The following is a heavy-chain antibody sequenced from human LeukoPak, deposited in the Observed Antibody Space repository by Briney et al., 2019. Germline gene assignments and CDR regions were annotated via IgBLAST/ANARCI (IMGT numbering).Heavy chain of an antibody. V-gene: IGHV3-23*01. CDR1: GFTFSSYG. J-gene: IGHJ4*02. CDR2: ISGSGGST. Sequence: GGSLRLSCAASGFTFSSYGMSWVRQAPGKGLEWVSAISGSGGSTYYADSVKGRFTISRDNSKNTLYLQMNSLRAEDTAVYYCAKYSSGWSAFDYWGQGTLVTVSS. CDR3: AKYSSGWSAFDY. D-gene: IGHD6-19*01.